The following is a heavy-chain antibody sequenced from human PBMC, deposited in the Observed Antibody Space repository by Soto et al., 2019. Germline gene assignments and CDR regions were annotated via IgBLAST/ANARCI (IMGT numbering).Heavy chain of an antibody. V-gene: IGHV3-23*05. CDR1: GLPHNNFA. D-gene: IGHD2-21*01. CDR3: EKHAVYNDGLWIMDH. CDR2: IYGSGGGI. Sequence: PGGSLRLSCTASGLPHNNFAMMWVRQAPGKGLECVAGIYGSGGGIQYADSVKGRFTISRDNSRSTVYLQMNDLRADDTALYYCEKHAVYNDGLWIMDHWGQGTQVTVYS. J-gene: IGHJ4*02.